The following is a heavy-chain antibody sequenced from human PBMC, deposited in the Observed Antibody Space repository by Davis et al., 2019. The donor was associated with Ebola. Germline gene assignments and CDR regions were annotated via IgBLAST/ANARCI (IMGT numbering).Heavy chain of an antibody. CDR2: ISSSSSYI. CDR3: AREVPAAMGYYYYYGMDV. CDR1: GVSFSSYS. J-gene: IGHJ6*02. V-gene: IGHV3-21*01. D-gene: IGHD2-2*01. Sequence: AGSLSLSCAVSGVSFSSYSMNWVRQAPATGLEWVSSISSSSSYIYYADSVKGRFTISRDNAKNSLYLQMNSLRAEDTAVYYCAREVPAAMGYYYYYGMDVWGQGTTVTVSS.